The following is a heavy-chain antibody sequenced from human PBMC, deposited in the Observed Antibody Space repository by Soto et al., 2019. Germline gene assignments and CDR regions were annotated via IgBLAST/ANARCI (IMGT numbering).Heavy chain of an antibody. CDR1: GFTFTSSA. D-gene: IGHD6-13*01. J-gene: IGHJ6*02. V-gene: IGHV1-58*01. CDR2: IVVGSGNT. CDR3: AADSSGTDHYYFCMDA. Sequence: SVKVPCPASGFTFTSSAVQWVRRASGQRLEWIGWIVVGSGNTNYAQKFQERVTITRDMSTSTAYMELSSLRSEDTAVYYCAADSSGTDHYYFCMDAWGHGTRV.